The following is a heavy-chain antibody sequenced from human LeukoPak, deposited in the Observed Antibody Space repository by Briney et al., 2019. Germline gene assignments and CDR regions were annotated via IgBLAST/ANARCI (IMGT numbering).Heavy chain of an antibody. J-gene: IGHJ4*02. D-gene: IGHD2-2*01. CDR2: ISYDGSNK. V-gene: IGHV3-30*18. CDR1: GFTFSSYG. CDR3: AKDICSSTSCYASDY. Sequence: PGRSLRLSCAASGFTFSSYGMHWVRQAPGKRPEWVAVISYDGSNKYYADSVKGRFTISRDNSKNTLYLQMNSLRAEDTAVYYCAKDICSSTSCYASDYWGQGTLVTVSS.